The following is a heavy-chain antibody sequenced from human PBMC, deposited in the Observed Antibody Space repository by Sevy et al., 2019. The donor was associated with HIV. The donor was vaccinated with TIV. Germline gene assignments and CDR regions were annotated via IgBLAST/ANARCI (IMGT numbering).Heavy chain of an antibody. J-gene: IGHJ4*02. Sequence: SETLSLTCTVSGGSISSGDYYWSWIRQPPGKGLEWIGYIYYSGSTYYNPSLKSRVTISVDTSKNRFSLKLSSVTAADTAVYYCARTYYDSSGYLYYFDYWGQGTLVTVSS. CDR2: IYYSGST. CDR1: GGSISSGDYY. V-gene: IGHV4-30-4*01. CDR3: ARTYYDSSGYLYYFDY. D-gene: IGHD3-22*01.